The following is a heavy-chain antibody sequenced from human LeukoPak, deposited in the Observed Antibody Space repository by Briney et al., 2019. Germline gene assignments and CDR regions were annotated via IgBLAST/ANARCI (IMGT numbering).Heavy chain of an antibody. CDR2: IYYSGST. Sequence: SETLSLTCTVSGGSISSYYWSWIRQPPGKGLEWIGYIYYSGSTNYNPSLKSRVTISVDTSKNQFPLKLSSVTAADTAVYYCASSGYYSYYFDYWGQGTLVTVSS. CDR1: GGSISSYY. J-gene: IGHJ4*02. V-gene: IGHV4-59*01. D-gene: IGHD3-22*01. CDR3: ASSGYYSYYFDY.